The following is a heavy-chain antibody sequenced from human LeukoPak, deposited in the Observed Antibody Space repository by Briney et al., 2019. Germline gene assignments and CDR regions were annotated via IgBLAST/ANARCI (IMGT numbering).Heavy chain of an antibody. V-gene: IGHV3-66*01. D-gene: IGHD5-12*01. CDR2: IYSGGST. CDR3: ARDSSGYGIDY. Sequence: GGSLRLSCVASGFTVSSNYMSWVRQAPGKGLEWVSVIYSGGSTYYADSVRGRFTISRDNAKNSLYLQMNSLRAEDTAVYYCARDSSGYGIDYWGQGTLVTVSS. J-gene: IGHJ4*02. CDR1: GFTVSSNY.